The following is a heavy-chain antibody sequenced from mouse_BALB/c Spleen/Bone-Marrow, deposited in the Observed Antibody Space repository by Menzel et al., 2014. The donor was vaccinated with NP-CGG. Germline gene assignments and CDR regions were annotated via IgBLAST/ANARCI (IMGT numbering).Heavy chain of an antibody. D-gene: IGHD1-3*01. CDR3: ARHGDNYVFDY. CDR2: VSSGGSFT. J-gene: IGHJ2*01. Sequence: EVKLVESGGGLVSPGGSLKLSCAASGFTFSNYAMSWVRQTPEKRLEWVATVSSGGSFTYCPDSVKGRFTISRDSAKNTLYLQMSSLRSEDTAMYYCARHGDNYVFDYWGQGTTLTVSS. V-gene: IGHV5-9-3*01. CDR1: GFTFSNYA.